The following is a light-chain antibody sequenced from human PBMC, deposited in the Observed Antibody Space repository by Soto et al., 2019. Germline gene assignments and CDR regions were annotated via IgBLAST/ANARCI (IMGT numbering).Light chain of an antibody. CDR3: SSYTSTIRAV. CDR1: NNDVGGYNY. V-gene: IGLV2-14*03. CDR2: AVT. Sequence: QSALTQPVSVSGSPGQSITISCTGTNNDVGGYNYVSWFQQHPGKAPKLLIYAVTSRPSGVSNRFSGSKSGNTASLTISGLQAEDEAAYYCSSYTSTIRAVFGGGTKLTVL. J-gene: IGLJ2*01.